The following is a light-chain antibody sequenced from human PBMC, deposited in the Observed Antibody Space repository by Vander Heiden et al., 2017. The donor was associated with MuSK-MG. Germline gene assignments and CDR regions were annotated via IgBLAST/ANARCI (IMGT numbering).Light chain of an antibody. Sequence: EIVLTQSPATLSLSPGERATLSCRASQSVSSYLAWYQQKPGQAPRLLIYDASNRANGIPDRFSGSGSGTDFTLTSSSLEPEDFAVYYWQQRSNPMSCGQGTRLEIK. CDR1: QSVSSY. V-gene: IGKV3-11*01. CDR3: QQRSNPMS. J-gene: IGKJ5*01. CDR2: DAS.